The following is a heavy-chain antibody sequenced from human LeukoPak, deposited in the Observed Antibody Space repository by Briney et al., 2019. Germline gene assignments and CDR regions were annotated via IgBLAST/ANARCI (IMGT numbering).Heavy chain of an antibody. CDR1: GYSISSGYY. CDR3: ASLSALGGSYAPSFDY. J-gene: IGHJ4*02. V-gene: IGHV4-38-2*01. Sequence: PSETLSLTCAVPGYSISSGYYWGWIRPPPGKGLEWIGSSYHSGSTYYNPSLKSRVTISVDTSKNQFSLKLSSVTAADTAVYYCASLSALGGSYAPSFDYWGQGTLVTVSS. CDR2: SYHSGST. D-gene: IGHD1-26*01.